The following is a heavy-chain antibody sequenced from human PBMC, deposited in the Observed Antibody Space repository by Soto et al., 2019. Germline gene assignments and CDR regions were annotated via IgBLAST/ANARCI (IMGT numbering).Heavy chain of an antibody. CDR2: IIPILGIA. CDR3: ASGPAIAAAGTFDAFDI. J-gene: IGHJ3*02. Sequence: SVKVSCKASGGTFSSYTISWVRQAPGQGLEWMGRIIPILGIANYAQKFQGRVTITADTSTATAYMELSSLRSDDTAMYYCASGPAIAAAGTFDAFDIWGQGTMVTVSS. V-gene: IGHV1-69*02. D-gene: IGHD6-13*01. CDR1: GGTFSSYT.